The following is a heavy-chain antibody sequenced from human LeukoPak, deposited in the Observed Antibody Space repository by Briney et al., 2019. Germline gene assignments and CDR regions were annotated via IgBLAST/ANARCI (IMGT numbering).Heavy chain of an antibody. Sequence: GGSLRLSCAASGFTFSDHYIDWVRQAPGKGLEWVSAISGSGGRTYYADSVKGRFTISRDNSKNTVYLQMNSLRAEDTAIYYCALLMMYAIDFDSWGQGTLVTVSS. D-gene: IGHD2-8*01. CDR3: ALLMMYAIDFDS. CDR2: ISGSGGRT. V-gene: IGHV3-23*01. CDR1: GFTFSDHY. J-gene: IGHJ4*02.